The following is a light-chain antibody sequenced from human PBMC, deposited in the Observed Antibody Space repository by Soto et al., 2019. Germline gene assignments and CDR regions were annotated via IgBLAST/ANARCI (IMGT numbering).Light chain of an antibody. Sequence: QSVLTQPPSVSGAPGQRVTISCTGSSSHIGAGYDVHWYQQLPGTAPKLLIYGNSNRPSGVPDRFSGSKSGPSASLAITGLQAEDEADYYCQSYDSSLSGSVFGGGTKLTVL. CDR1: SSHIGAGYD. V-gene: IGLV1-40*01. J-gene: IGLJ3*02. CDR2: GNS. CDR3: QSYDSSLSGSV.